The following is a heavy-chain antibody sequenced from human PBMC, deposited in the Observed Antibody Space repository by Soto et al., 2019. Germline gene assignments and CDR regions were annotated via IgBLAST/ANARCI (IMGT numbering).Heavy chain of an antibody. Sequence: QPGGSLRLSCAASGFTFDDYAMHWVRQAPGKGLEWVSGISWNSGSIGYADSVKGRFTISRDNAKNSLYLQMNSLRAEDTALYYCAKDITGTTLHWFDPWGQGTLVTVSS. CDR2: ISWNSGSI. D-gene: IGHD1-7*01. CDR3: AKDITGTTLHWFDP. J-gene: IGHJ5*02. V-gene: IGHV3-9*01. CDR1: GFTFDDYA.